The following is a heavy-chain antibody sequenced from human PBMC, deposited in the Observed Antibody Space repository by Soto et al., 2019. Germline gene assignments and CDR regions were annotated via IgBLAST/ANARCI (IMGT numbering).Heavy chain of an antibody. J-gene: IGHJ5*02. V-gene: IGHV4-59*08. D-gene: IGHD6-6*01. CDR3: ARHAYLVPFDP. CDR1: GGSIGTYY. CDR2: IYYTGST. Sequence: SEPMSLTCSVSGGSIGTYYWSWLRQSPGKGLEWIGYIYYTGSTKYNPTLKSRVTISLDTSKNQFSLKLSSVTAADTAVYYCARHAYLVPFDPWGQGTLVTVSS.